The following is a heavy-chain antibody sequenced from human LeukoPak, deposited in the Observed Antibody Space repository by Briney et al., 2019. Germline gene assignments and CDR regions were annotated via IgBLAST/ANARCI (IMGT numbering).Heavy chain of an antibody. CDR3: VIFPWELRRGGWFDP. CDR2: FDPEDGET. J-gene: IGHJ5*02. Sequence: ASVKVSCKVSGYTLTELSMHWVRQAPGKGLEWMGGFDPEDGETIYAQKFQGRVTMTTDTSTSTAYMELRSLRSDDTAVYYCVIFPWELRRGGWFDPWGQGTLVTVSS. D-gene: IGHD1-26*01. CDR1: GYTLTELS. V-gene: IGHV1-24*01.